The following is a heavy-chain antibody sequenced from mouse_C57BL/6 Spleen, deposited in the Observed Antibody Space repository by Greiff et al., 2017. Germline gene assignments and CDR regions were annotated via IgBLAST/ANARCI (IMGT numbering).Heavy chain of an antibody. V-gene: IGHV5-4*01. CDR3: ARANYDGYLTY. J-gene: IGHJ3*01. CDR1: GFTFSSYA. CDR2: LSDGGSYT. D-gene: IGHD2-3*01. Sequence: EVQGVESGGGLVKPGGSLKLSCAASGFTFSSYAMSWVRQTPEKRLEWVATLSDGGSYTYYPDNVKGRFTISRDNAKNNLYLQMSHLKSEDTAMYYCARANYDGYLTYWGQGTLVTVSA.